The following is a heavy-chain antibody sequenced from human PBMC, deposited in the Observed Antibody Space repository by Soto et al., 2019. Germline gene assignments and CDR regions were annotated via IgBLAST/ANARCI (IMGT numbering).Heavy chain of an antibody. D-gene: IGHD3-22*01. Sequence: GGSLRLSCAASGFTFSSYGMHWVRQAPGKGLEWVAVISYDGSNKYYADSVKGRFTISRDNSKNTLYLQMNSLRAEDTAVYYCAKDKKDYYDSSGYRNHWGQGTLVTVSS. J-gene: IGHJ5*02. CDR1: GFTFSSYG. CDR2: ISYDGSNK. V-gene: IGHV3-30*18. CDR3: AKDKKDYYDSSGYRNH.